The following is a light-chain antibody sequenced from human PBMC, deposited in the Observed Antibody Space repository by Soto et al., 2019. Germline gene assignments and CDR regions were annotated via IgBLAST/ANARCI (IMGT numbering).Light chain of an antibody. CDR1: QGIRNE. CDR3: LQDYNYPRT. J-gene: IGKJ1*01. Sequence: AIQMTQSPSSLSAAVGDKVTITCRASQGIRNELGWYQQKPGKAPRLLIYAASSLQTGVPSRFSGSGSGTDFTLTISSLQPEDFATYYCLQDYNYPRTFGQGTKVEIK. CDR2: AAS. V-gene: IGKV1-6*01.